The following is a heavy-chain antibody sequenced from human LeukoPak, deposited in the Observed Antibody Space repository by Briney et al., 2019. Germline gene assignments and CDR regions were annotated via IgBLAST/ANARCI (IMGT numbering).Heavy chain of an antibody. D-gene: IGHD6-19*01. Sequence: PSETLSLTCTVSGGSVSSDQFYWSWIRQPAGKELEYIGRIHTTGGTNYNPSLKSRVTISMDTSKNQFSLKLSSVTAADTAIYYCARGSSPMAGFPDYWGQGTLVTVSS. V-gene: IGHV4-61*10. CDR3: ARGSSPMAGFPDY. CDR2: IHTTGGT. J-gene: IGHJ4*02. CDR1: GGSVSSDQFY.